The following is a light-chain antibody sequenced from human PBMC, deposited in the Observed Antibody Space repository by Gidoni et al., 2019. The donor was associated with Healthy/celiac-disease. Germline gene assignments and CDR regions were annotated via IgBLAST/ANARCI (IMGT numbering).Light chain of an antibody. CDR2: DVS. V-gene: IGLV2-11*01. Sequence: QSALTQPRSVSGSPGQSVTISCTGTSSDVGCYNYVSWYQQHPGKAPKLMIYDVSKRPSGVPDRFSGSKSGNTASLTISGLQAEDEADYYCCSYAGSYTPYYVFGTGTKVTVL. CDR3: CSYAGSYTPYYV. J-gene: IGLJ1*01. CDR1: SSDVGCYNY.